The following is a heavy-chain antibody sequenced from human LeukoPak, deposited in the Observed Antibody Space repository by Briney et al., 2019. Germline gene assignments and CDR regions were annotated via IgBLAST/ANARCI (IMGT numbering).Heavy chain of an antibody. V-gene: IGHV3-23*01. Sequence: GGSLRLSCAASGFTFSTYGMSWVRQAPGRGLEWVSIVCDSGSTHYADSVKGRFTISRDNSKNTLYLQMNSLRAEDSAIYYCAKRVSYSSGSHFDYWGQGTLVTVSS. CDR2: VCDSGST. CDR3: AKRVSYSSGSHFDY. CDR1: GFTFSTYG. D-gene: IGHD3-10*01. J-gene: IGHJ4*02.